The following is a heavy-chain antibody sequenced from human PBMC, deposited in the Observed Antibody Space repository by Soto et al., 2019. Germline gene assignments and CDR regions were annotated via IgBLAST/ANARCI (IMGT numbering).Heavy chain of an antibody. J-gene: IGHJ4*02. CDR2: ISYDGSNK. Sequence: PGGSLRLSCAASGFTFSSYGMHWVRQAPGKGLEWVAVISYDGSNKYYADSVKGRFTISRDNSKNTLYLQMNSLRAEDTAVYYCASGTLEMATIPVAYWGQGTLVTVSS. CDR1: GFTFSSYG. D-gene: IGHD5-12*01. CDR3: ASGTLEMATIPVAY. V-gene: IGHV3-30*03.